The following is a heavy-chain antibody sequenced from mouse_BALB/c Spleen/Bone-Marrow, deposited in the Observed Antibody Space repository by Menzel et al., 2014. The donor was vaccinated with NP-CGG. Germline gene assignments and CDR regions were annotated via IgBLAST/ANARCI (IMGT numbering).Heavy chain of an antibody. J-gene: IGHJ3*01. V-gene: IGHV5-6-2*01. CDR1: GFXFXXYX. CDR3: ASLYDGYSVFVY. CDR2: INTNGGST. Sequence: EVKLVESGGGLVKLGGSLKLSCXXXGFXFXXYXMSXXXQTPXKRLELVAAINTNGGSTYYPDTVKGRFTISRDNAKNTLYLQMSXLKSXXXALYYCASLYDGYSVFVYWGQGTLVXVSA. D-gene: IGHD2-3*01.